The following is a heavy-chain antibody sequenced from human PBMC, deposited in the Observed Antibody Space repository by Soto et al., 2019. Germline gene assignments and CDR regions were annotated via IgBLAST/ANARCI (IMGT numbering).Heavy chain of an antibody. CDR3: AKVFYYYDSSGYYYFDY. CDR1: GFSFSSYG. CDR2: ISGSGDVT. D-gene: IGHD3-22*01. J-gene: IGHJ4*02. Sequence: GGSLRLSCAASGFSFSSYGMSWVRQAPGKGLEWVSGISGSGDVTYDADSVKGRFTISRDNSKNTLYLQMSSLRAEDTAVYYCAKVFYYYDSSGYYYFDYWGQGTLVTVSS. V-gene: IGHV3-23*01.